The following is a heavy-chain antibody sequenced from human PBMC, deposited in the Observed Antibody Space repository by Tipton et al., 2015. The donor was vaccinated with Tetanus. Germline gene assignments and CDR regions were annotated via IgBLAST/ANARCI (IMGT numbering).Heavy chain of an antibody. CDR3: AKALVVVPAAIELPYYYGMDV. Sequence: SLRLSCAASGFTFSSYAMSWVRQAPGKGLEWVSAISGSGGSTYYADSVKGRFTISRDNSKNTLYLQMNSLRAEDTAVYYCAKALVVVPAAIELPYYYGMDVWGQGTTVTVSS. CDR1: GFTFSSYA. V-gene: IGHV3-23*01. D-gene: IGHD2-2*02. J-gene: IGHJ6*02. CDR2: ISGSGGST.